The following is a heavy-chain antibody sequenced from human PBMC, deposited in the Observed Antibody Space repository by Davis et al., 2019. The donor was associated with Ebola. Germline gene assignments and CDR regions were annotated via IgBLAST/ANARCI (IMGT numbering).Heavy chain of an antibody. D-gene: IGHD4-17*01. V-gene: IGHV4-59*01. CDR3: AREPNGDYDAFDI. CDR1: GGSISSYY. J-gene: IGHJ3*02. CDR2: INHSGST. Sequence: SETLSLTCTVSGGSISSYYWSWIRQPPGKGLEWIGEINHSGSTNYNPSLKSRVTISVDTSKNQFSLKLSSVTAADTAVYYCAREPNGDYDAFDIWGQGTMVTVSS.